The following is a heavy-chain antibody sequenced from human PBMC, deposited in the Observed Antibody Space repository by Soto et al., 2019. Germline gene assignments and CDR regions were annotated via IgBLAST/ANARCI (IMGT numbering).Heavy chain of an antibody. J-gene: IGHJ4*02. CDR3: ASTVSRVVTAILFDY. Sequence: GXSVKVSYKASGGTFISYAISWVRQAPGQGLEWMGGIIPIFGTANYAQKFQGRVTITADESTSTAYMELSSLRSEDTAVYYCASTVSRVVTAILFDYWGQGTLVTVSS. CDR2: IIPIFGTA. V-gene: IGHV1-69*13. D-gene: IGHD2-21*02. CDR1: GGTFISYA.